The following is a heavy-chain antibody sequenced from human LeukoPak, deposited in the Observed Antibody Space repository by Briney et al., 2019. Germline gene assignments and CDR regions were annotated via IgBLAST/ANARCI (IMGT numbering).Heavy chain of an antibody. V-gene: IGHV4-34*01. CDR3: ARHAFDCSSTSCYPSRGFDY. D-gene: IGHD2-2*01. CDR1: GGSFSGYY. Sequence: PSETLSLTCAVYGGSFSGYYWSWIRQPPGKGLEWIGEINHSGSTNYNPSFKSRVTISVDTSKNQFSLKLSSVTAADTAVYYCARHAFDCSSTSCYPSRGFDYWGQGTLVTVSS. CDR2: INHSGST. J-gene: IGHJ4*02.